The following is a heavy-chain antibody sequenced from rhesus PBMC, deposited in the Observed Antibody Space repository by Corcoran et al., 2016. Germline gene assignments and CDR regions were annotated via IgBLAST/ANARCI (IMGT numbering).Heavy chain of an antibody. CDR2: SDGMAVGT. CDR3: TRGGYSYSYMFDQ. Sequence: QVQLQESGPGLVKPCETLSLTCAVSGASIRNYWWSWIRQSPGKGLQWIAASDGMAVGTFSNSPRLNRVSVSKDVSKNQFSLDLGSLTDADTAVYYCTRGGYSYSYMFDQWGQGVPVTVSS. D-gene: IGHD3-16*01. CDR1: GASIRNYW. V-gene: IGHV4-80*01. J-gene: IGHJ4*01.